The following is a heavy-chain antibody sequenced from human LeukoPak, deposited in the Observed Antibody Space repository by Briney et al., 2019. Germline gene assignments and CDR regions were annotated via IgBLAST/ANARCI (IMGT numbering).Heavy chain of an antibody. CDR1: GGSISTYY. Sequence: TSETLSLTCTVSGGSISTYYWSWIRQPPGKGLEWICYIYYSGSTNYNPSLKSRVTISVDTSKNQFSLQLSSVTAADTAVYYCARAPRDYFHYWGQGTLVTVSS. CDR3: ARAPRDYFHY. V-gene: IGHV4-59*08. CDR2: IYYSGST. J-gene: IGHJ4*02.